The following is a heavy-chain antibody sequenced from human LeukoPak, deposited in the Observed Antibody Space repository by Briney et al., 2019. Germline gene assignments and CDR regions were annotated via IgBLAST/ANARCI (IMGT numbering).Heavy chain of an antibody. J-gene: IGHJ6*03. D-gene: IGHD3-9*01. CDR1: GFTFDDYG. V-gene: IGHV3-20*04. CDR2: INWNGGST. CDR3: ARRSGYYDILTGYYYYYCMDV. Sequence: GGSLRLSCAASGFTFDDYGMSWVRQAPGKGLEWVSGINWNGGSTGYADSVKGRFTISRDNAKNSLYLQMNSLRAEDTALYYCARRSGYYDILTGYYYYYCMDVWGKGTTVTVSS.